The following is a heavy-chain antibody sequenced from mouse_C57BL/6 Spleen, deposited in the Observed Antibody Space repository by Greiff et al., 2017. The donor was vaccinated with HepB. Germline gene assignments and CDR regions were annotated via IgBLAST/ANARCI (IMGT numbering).Heavy chain of an antibody. CDR3: ARDEHGYGFYAMDY. J-gene: IGHJ4*01. V-gene: IGHV1-66*01. CDR2: IYPGSGNT. Sequence: QVQLKQSGPELVKPGASVKISCKASGYSFTSYYIHWVKQRPGQGLEWIGWIYPGSGNTKYNEKFKGKATLTADTSSSTAYMQLSSLKAEDSAVYYCARDEHGYGFYAMDYWGQGTSVTVSS. CDR1: GYSFTSYY. D-gene: IGHD2-2*01.